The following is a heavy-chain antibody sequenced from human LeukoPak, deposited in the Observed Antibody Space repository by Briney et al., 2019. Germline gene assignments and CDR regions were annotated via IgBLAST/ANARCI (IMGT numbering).Heavy chain of an antibody. CDR2: IRYDGSNK. Sequence: GGSLRLSCAASGFAFSSYGMHWVRQAPGKGLEWVAFIRYDGSNKYYADSVKGRFTISRDNSKNTLYLQMNSLRAEDTAVYYCAKDYRPIAGAILDYWGQGALVTVSS. J-gene: IGHJ4*02. CDR1: GFAFSSYG. V-gene: IGHV3-30*02. CDR3: AKDYRPIAGAILDY. D-gene: IGHD1-26*01.